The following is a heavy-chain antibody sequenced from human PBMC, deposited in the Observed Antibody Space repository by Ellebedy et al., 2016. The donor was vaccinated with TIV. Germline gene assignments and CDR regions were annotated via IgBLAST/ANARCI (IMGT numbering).Heavy chain of an antibody. J-gene: IGHJ3*02. CDR1: RYTFTSYY. V-gene: IGHV1-46*01. CDR2: INPSGGST. Sequence: ASVKVSXKASRYTFTSYYMHWVRQAPGQGLEWMGIINPSGGSTSYAQKFQGRVTMTRDTSTSTVYMELSSLRSEDTAVYYCARVGISMDAFDIWGQGTMVTVSS. D-gene: IGHD1-26*01. CDR3: ARVGISMDAFDI.